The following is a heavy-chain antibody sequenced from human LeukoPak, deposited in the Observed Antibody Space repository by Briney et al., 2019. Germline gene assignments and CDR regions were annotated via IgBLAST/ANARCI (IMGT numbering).Heavy chain of an antibody. CDR2: ISASGGTT. D-gene: IGHD6-19*01. CDR1: GFTFNSYA. V-gene: IGHV3-23*01. Sequence: SGGSLRLSCAASGFTFNSYAMSWVRQAPGKGLEWVSAISASGGTTYYADSVKGRFTISRDNSENTVYLQMNSLRVEDTALYYCAKETRGGWYDYFDYWGQGTLVTVSS. J-gene: IGHJ4*02. CDR3: AKETRGGWYDYFDY.